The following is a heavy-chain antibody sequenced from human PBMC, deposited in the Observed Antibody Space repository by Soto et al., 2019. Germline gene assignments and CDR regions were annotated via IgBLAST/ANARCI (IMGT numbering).Heavy chain of an antibody. D-gene: IGHD5-18*01. CDR2: ITGGGISS. Sequence: EGQVSESGGGLVQPGESLRLSCTASGFTFSSFAMCWVRQAPGRGLEWVSSITGGGISSYFADSVKGLFSISKDNFKKILYRHMNSLKGEDTAIYFCAKGSSAIHEGNFFGPWGTVTLVTI. V-gene: IGHV3-23*01. J-gene: IGHJ5*02. CDR1: GFTFSSFA. CDR3: AKGSSAIHEGNFFGP.